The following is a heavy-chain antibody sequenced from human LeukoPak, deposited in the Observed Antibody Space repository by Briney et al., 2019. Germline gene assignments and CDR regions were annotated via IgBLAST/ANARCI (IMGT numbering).Heavy chain of an antibody. CDR2: IYYSGST. Sequence: SETLSLTCTVSGGSISSSSYYWGWIRQPPGKGLEWIGSIYYSGSTYYNPSLKSRVTISVDTSKNQFSLKLSSVTAADTAVYYCARDADYDFWSGPPYYYYYMDVWGKGTTVTVSS. CDR3: ARDADYDFWSGPPYYYYYMDV. D-gene: IGHD3-3*01. J-gene: IGHJ6*03. V-gene: IGHV4-39*02. CDR1: GGSISSSSYY.